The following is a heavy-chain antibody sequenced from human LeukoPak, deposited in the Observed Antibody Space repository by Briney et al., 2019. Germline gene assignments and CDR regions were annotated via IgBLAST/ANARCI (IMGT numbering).Heavy chain of an antibody. CDR2: ISWNSGSI. CDR1: GFTFDGYA. CDR3: AKGASTYYYDSSGYYMAFDI. D-gene: IGHD3-22*01. Sequence: GGSLRLSCAASGFTFDGYAMHWVRQAPGKGLEWVSGISWNSGSIGYADSVKGRFTISRDNAKNSLYLQMNSLRAEDTALYYCAKGASTYYYDSSGYYMAFDIWGQGTMVTVSS. V-gene: IGHV3-9*01. J-gene: IGHJ3*02.